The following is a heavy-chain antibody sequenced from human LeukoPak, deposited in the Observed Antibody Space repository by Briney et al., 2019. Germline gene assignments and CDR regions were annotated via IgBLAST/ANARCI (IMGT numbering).Heavy chain of an antibody. V-gene: IGHV3-30*02. CDR2: IRYDGSNK. J-gene: IGHJ4*02. D-gene: IGHD1-14*01. CDR1: GFTFSSYG. CDR3: AKATRATETDSQDY. Sequence: GGSLRLSCAASGFTFSSYGMHWVRQAPGKGLEWVTFIRYDGSNKYYADSVKGRFTISRDNSKNTLYLQMNSLRAEDTAAYYCAKATRATETDSQDYWGQGILVTVSS.